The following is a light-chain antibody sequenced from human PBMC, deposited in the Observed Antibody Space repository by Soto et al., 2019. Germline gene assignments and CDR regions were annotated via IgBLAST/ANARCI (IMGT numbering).Light chain of an antibody. V-gene: IGKV1-5*03. Sequence: DIRMTQSPSTLSASVGDRVTITCRAGQSISSWLAWYQQKPGKAPKLLIYKASSLESGVPSRFSGSGSGTEFTLTISSLQPDDSATYYCQQYDSYPLTFGGGTKVDTK. CDR3: QQYDSYPLT. J-gene: IGKJ4*01. CDR1: QSISSW. CDR2: KAS.